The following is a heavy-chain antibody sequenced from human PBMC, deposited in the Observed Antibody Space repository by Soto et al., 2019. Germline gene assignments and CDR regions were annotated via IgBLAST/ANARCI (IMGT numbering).Heavy chain of an antibody. D-gene: IGHD5-12*01. V-gene: IGHV5-10-1*01. CDR2: IDPSDSYT. Sequence: GGSLRLSCAASGFTFSGSAMHWVRQMPGKGLEWMGRIDPSDSYTNYSPSFQGHVTISADKSISTAYLQWSSLKASDTAMCYCARHDVIVAVSGMDVWGQGTTVTVSS. J-gene: IGHJ6*02. CDR1: GFTFSGSA. CDR3: ARHDVIVAVSGMDV.